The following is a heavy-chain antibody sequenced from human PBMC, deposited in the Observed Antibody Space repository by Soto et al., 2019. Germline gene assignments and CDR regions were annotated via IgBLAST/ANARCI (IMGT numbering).Heavy chain of an antibody. CDR1: GGSFSGYY. Sequence: QVQLEQWGAGLLKPSETLSLTCAVYGGSFSGYYWSWIRQPPGKGLEWIGEINPSGSTNYNPSLKSRVIISVDTSKNQSSLNLYSVTAADTAVYYCARGRWLRQSFDYWGQGTLVTVSS. CDR2: INPSGST. CDR3: ARGRWLRQSFDY. V-gene: IGHV4-34*02. D-gene: IGHD5-12*01. J-gene: IGHJ4*02.